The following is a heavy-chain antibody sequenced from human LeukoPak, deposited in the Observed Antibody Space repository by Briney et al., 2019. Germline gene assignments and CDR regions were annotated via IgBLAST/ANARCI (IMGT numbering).Heavy chain of an antibody. J-gene: IGHJ4*02. V-gene: IGHV3-7*03. D-gene: IGHD5-18*01. Sequence: GGSLRFSCAASGFTFSTNWMIRAPPAPGKGLEWVANIIHDTREKYHVGTVKGRFSIPRDNAKNSQYLQRDGLRVEDRAVYYCGREIYSYGTKSSFDQGGQGTLVTLPS. CDR3: GREIYSYGTKSSFDQ. CDR1: GFTFSTNW. CDR2: IIHDTREK.